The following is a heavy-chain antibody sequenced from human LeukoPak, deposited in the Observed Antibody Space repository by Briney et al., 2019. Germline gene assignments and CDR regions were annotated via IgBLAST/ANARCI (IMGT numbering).Heavy chain of an antibody. Sequence: SETLSLTCTVPGGSISSYYWSWIRQPPGKGLEWIGYIYYSGSTNYNPSLKSRVTISVDTSKNQFSLKLSSVTAADTAVYYCARGISGVVPKTFDYWGQGTLVTVSS. J-gene: IGHJ4*02. V-gene: IGHV4-59*01. CDR1: GGSISSYY. D-gene: IGHD3-3*01. CDR3: ARGISGVVPKTFDY. CDR2: IYYSGST.